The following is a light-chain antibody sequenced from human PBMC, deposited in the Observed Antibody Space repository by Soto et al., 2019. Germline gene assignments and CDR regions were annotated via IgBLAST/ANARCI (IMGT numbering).Light chain of an antibody. Sequence: QSALTQPPSASGSPGQSVTMSCSGTSSDVGGYDYVSWYQQHPGKAPKLMIYEVSKWPSGVPDRFFGSKSGNTASLTVSGLQAEDAADYYCSSYAGSSNFVVFGGWTKLTFL. CDR1: SSDVGGYDY. CDR2: EVS. CDR3: SSYAGSSNFVV. J-gene: IGLJ2*01. V-gene: IGLV2-8*01.